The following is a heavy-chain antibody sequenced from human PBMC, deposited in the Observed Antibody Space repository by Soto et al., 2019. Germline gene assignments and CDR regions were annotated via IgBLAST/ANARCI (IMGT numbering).Heavy chain of an antibody. CDR1: GYTITTGYQ. D-gene: IGHD1-1*01. CDR3: ERGSDLGSLFDF. CDR2: VSHSGTT. J-gene: IGHJ4*02. Sequence: SETLSLTCAVSGYTITTGYQWGWIRQPPGKGLEWIATVSHSGTTYYNPSLESRVTILRETSKNQFSLKLTSVTAADTALYYCERGSDLGSLFDFWGQGTPVTVSS. V-gene: IGHV4-38-2*01.